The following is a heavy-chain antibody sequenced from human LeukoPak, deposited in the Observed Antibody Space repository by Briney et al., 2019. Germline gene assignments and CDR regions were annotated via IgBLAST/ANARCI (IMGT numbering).Heavy chain of an antibody. CDR3: ARLVDYDILTGYQNPDY. V-gene: IGHV4-34*01. J-gene: IGHJ4*02. CDR1: GGSFSGYY. D-gene: IGHD3-9*01. CDR2: INYSGST. Sequence: PSETLSLTCAVYGGSFSGYYWSWIRQPPGKGLEWIGEINYSGSTNYNPSLKSRVTISIDTSKNQFSLGLSSVTAADTAVYYCARLVDYDILTGYQNPDYWGQGTLVTVSS.